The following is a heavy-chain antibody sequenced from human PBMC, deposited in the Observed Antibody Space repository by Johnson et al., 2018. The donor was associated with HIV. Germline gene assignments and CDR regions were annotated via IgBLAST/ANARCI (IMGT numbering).Heavy chain of an antibody. CDR2: IWYDGSNK. J-gene: IGHJ3*02. CDR3: ATPQEGYSAFDI. Sequence: QVQLVESGGGVVQPGRSLRLSCAVSGFTFSSYGMHWVRRAPGKGLEWVAVIWYDGSNKYYADSVKGRFTISRDDSKNTLYLQIDNLRAEDTAVYYCATPQEGYSAFDIWGQGTMVTVSS. V-gene: IGHV3-33*08. CDR1: GFTFSSYG. D-gene: IGHD2-15*01.